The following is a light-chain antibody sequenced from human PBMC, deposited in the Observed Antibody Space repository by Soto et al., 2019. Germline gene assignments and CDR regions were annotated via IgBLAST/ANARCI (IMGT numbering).Light chain of an antibody. CDR3: QQYNSYSYT. V-gene: IGKV1-5*01. J-gene: IGKJ2*01. CDR1: QIISSW. Sequence: DIQMTQSPSTLSASVGDRVTITCRASQIISSWLAWYQQKPGKAPKLLIYVASSWESGVPARFSGSGSGTEFTLTISSVQPDDFAAYYCQQYNSYSYTFGQGTKLDIK. CDR2: VAS.